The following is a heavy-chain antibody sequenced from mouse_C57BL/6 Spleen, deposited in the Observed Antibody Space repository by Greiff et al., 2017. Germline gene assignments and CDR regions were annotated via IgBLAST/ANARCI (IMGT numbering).Heavy chain of an antibody. D-gene: IGHD1-1*01. CDR1: GYTFTSYW. CDR2: IYPSDSET. J-gene: IGHJ3*01. CDR3: ARGGLGYYGTAWFAY. Sequence: QVQLQQPGAELVRPGSSVKLSCKASGYTFTSYWMDWVKQRPGQGLEWIGNIYPSDSETYYNQKFKDKATLTVDKSSSTAYMQLSSLTSEDSAVYFCARGGLGYYGTAWFAYWGQGTLVTVSA. V-gene: IGHV1-61*01.